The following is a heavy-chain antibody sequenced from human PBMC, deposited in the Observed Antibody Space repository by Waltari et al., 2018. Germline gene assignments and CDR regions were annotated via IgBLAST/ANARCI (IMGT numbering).Heavy chain of an antibody. V-gene: IGHV3-53*02. CDR3: ARGGTVDSSWYDH. J-gene: IGHJ5*02. D-gene: IGHD4-4*01. CDR2: MFTGGKT. Sequence: EVQLVETGGGLIQPGGSLRLSCAASGFPVSPNYMSWFRQAPGKGLEWVSVMFTGGKTHYADAVKGRFIISRDSSKNTLYLQMNSLRVEDTALYYCARGGTVDSSWYDHWGQGTLVSVSS. CDR1: GFPVSPNY.